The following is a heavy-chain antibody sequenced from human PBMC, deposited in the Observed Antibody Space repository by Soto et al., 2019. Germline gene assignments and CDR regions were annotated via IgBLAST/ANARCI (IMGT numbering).Heavy chain of an antibody. J-gene: IGHJ4*02. D-gene: IGHD3-22*01. CDR1: GFTFSNYA. CDR2: ISSSSSYI. CDR3: ARAAPYYYDSSGYSEMIDY. V-gene: IGHV3-21*01. Sequence: GGSLRLSCAASGFTFSNYAMSWVRQAPGKGLEWVSSISSSSSYIYYADSVKGRFTISRDNAKNSLYLQMNSLRAEDTAVYYCARAAPYYYDSSGYSEMIDYWGQGTLVTVSS.